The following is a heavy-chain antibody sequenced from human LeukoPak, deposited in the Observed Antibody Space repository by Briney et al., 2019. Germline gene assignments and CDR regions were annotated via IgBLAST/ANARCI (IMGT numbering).Heavy chain of an antibody. V-gene: IGHV3-23*01. CDR1: GFTFSGYA. J-gene: IGHJ4*02. D-gene: IGHD3-10*01. CDR2: ISGSGGRT. CDR3: AKDGVYGSGCCYYFDY. Sequence: GGSLRLSCAASGFTFSGYAMSWVRQAPGKGLEWVSGISGSGGRTYYADSVEGRFTISRDNSKNTLYLQINNLRPEDTAVYYCAKDGVYGSGCCYYFDYWGQGALVIVSS.